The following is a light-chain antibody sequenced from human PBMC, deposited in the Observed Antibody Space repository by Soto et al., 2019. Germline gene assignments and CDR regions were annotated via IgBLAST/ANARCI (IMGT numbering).Light chain of an antibody. CDR3: QQYRT. V-gene: IGKV1-5*03. CDR2: KAS. CDR1: QGVGSH. Sequence: ELTQFQSSLSASVGDRVTIACRASQGVGSHLAWHQQKPGKAPKFLIYKASSLESGVPSRFSGSGSGTEFTLTISSLQPDDFATYYCQQYRTFGQGTKVDIK. J-gene: IGKJ1*01.